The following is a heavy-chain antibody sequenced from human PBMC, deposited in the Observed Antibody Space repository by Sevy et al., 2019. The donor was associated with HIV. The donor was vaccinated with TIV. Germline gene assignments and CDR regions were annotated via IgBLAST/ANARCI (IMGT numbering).Heavy chain of an antibody. CDR3: ARASYAPGGYYYYYGMDV. D-gene: IGHD3-16*01. CDR1: VFTFSSYW. CDR2: INSDGSST. V-gene: IGHV3-74*01. J-gene: IGHJ6*02. Sequence: GGSLRLSCAASVFTFSSYWMHWVRQAPGKGLVWVSRINSDGSSTSYADSVKGRFTISRDKAKNTLYLQMNSLRAEDTAVYYCARASYAPGGYYYYYGMDVWGQGTTVTVSS.